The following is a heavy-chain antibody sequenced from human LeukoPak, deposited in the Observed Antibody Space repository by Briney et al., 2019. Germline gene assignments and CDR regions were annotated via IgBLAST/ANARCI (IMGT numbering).Heavy chain of an antibody. J-gene: IGHJ5*02. CDR2: IKQDGSEK. D-gene: IGHD3-16*01. CDR1: GFTFSSYW. CDR3: VRGLRFDP. Sequence: PGGSLRLSCAASGFTFSSYWMIWVRQAAGKGLEWVANIKQDGSEKYYVDSVKGRFTISRDNAKNSLYLQMNSLKAEDTAVYYCVRGLRFDPWGQGTLVTVSS. V-gene: IGHV3-7*01.